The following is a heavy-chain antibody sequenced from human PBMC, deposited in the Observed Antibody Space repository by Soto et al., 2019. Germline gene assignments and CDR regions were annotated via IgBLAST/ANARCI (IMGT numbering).Heavy chain of an antibody. J-gene: IGHJ4*02. D-gene: IGHD4-17*01. CDR2: IYWDDDK. Sequence: QITLKESGPTLVKPTQTLTLTCTFSGFSLSTSTVGVGWIRQPPGKALEWLALIYWDDDKRYSPSLKRRLTITKDSSTNQGVLTITNMDPVDTATYYCAHTVTRYDYFDYWGQGTLVTVSS. CDR1: GFSLSTSTVG. V-gene: IGHV2-5*02. CDR3: AHTVTRYDYFDY.